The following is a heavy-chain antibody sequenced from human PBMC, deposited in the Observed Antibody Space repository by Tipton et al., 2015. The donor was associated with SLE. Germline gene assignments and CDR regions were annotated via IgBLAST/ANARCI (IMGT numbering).Heavy chain of an antibody. V-gene: IGHV4-39*01. CDR2: IYYSGST. Sequence: TLSLTCTVSGGSININSYFWAWLRQPPGKGLEWIGSIYYSGSTYYNPSLKSRVTISVDTSNNQFSLQLSSVTAADTAVYYCAKGGPRETLDYYYNYGMDVWGQGTTVTVSS. D-gene: IGHD1-26*01. CDR1: GGSININSYF. J-gene: IGHJ6*02. CDR3: AKGGPRETLDYYYNYGMDV.